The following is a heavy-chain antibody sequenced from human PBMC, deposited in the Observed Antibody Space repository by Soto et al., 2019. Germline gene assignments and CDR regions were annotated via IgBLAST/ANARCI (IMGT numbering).Heavy chain of an antibody. D-gene: IGHD3-16*02. V-gene: IGHV5-51*01. CDR1: GYSFTNYW. CDR2: IYPGDSDT. J-gene: IGHJ4*02. Sequence: GESLRISCKGSGYSFTNYWIGWVRQMPGKGLEWMGIIYPGDSDTRYSPSFQGHVTISADKSINTAYLQWNNLKASDTAMYYCARHDRNLGELSLIYYWGKGTLVTVSS. CDR3: ARHDRNLGELSLIYY.